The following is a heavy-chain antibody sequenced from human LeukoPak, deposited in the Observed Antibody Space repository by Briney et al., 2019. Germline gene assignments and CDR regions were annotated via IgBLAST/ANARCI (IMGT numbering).Heavy chain of an antibody. V-gene: IGHV4-4*07. CDR3: AREPGYCSGERCYSGARFYYYHMDV. Sequence: PSETLSLTCTVSGGSISGYYWSWIRQPAGKGLEWIGRIHASGSTNYNPSLRSRVTMSLDTSKTQFSLRLSSVTAADAAVYYCAREPGYCSGERCYSGARFYYYHMDVWGKGTTVTVSS. D-gene: IGHD2-15*01. CDR1: GGSISGYY. J-gene: IGHJ6*03. CDR2: IHASGST.